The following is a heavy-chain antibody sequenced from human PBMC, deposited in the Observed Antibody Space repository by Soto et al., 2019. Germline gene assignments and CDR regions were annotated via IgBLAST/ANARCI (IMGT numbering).Heavy chain of an antibody. D-gene: IGHD1-1*01. CDR1: GFTFDDYA. CDR3: AKDVKLERLTEKTFDAFDI. Sequence: GGSLRLSCAASGFTFDDYAMHWVRQAPGKGLEWVSGISWNSGSIGYADSVKGRFTISRDNAKNSLYLQMNSLRAEDTALYYCAKDVKLERLTEKTFDAFDIWGQGTMVTVSS. J-gene: IGHJ3*02. CDR2: ISWNSGSI. V-gene: IGHV3-9*01.